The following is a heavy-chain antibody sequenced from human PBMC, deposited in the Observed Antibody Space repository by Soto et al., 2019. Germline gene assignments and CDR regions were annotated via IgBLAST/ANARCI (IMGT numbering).Heavy chain of an antibody. Sequence: RGCGGFGCAASRITWCSYGLRWVRQAPEKGLEWVANIKQDGSEKYYVASVKGRFTISRNNAKNSLYLQINSWRGEDTAVYYCARVDGFSYYYYYGMDVWGQGTTVTVPS. J-gene: IGHJ6*02. V-gene: IGHV3-7*01. CDR2: IKQDGSEK. CDR3: ARVDGFSYYYYYGMDV. CDR1: RITWCSYG. D-gene: IGHD3-9*01.